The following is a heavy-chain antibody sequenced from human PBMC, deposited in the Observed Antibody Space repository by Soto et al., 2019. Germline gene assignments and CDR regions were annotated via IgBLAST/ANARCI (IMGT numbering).Heavy chain of an antibody. Sequence: GGSLRLSCAASGFTFSSYAMSWVRQAPGKGLEWVSVISGSGGSTYYADSVKGRFTISRDNSKNTLYLQMNSLRAEDTAVYYCAKDRPAYYDFWSGYSEATGYFDYWGQGTLVTVSS. D-gene: IGHD3-3*01. CDR3: AKDRPAYYDFWSGYSEATGYFDY. J-gene: IGHJ4*02. CDR2: ISGSGGST. CDR1: GFTFSSYA. V-gene: IGHV3-23*01.